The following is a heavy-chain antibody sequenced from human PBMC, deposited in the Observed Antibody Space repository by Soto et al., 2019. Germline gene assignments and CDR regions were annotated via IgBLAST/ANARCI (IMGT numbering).Heavy chain of an antibody. J-gene: IGHJ5*02. D-gene: IGHD3-22*01. V-gene: IGHV1-69*06. CDR1: GGTFGSDA. CDR2: IIPIFGTT. Sequence: QVHLMQSGAEVKKPGSSVKVSCKASGGTFGSDAITWVRQAPGQGLEWVGRIIPIFGTTNYAQNLQGRVTISADKSTRTSDMELHSLTSDDPALYYCARDRTDSGYYTNWLDPWGQGTQVTVSS. CDR3: ARDRTDSGYYTNWLDP.